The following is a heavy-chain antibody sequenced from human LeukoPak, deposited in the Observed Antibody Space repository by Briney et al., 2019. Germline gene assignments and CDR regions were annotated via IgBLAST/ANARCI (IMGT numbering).Heavy chain of an antibody. CDR2: INPNSGGT. V-gene: IGHV1-2*06. D-gene: IGHD6-13*01. J-gene: IGHJ4*02. Sequence: ASVKVSCKASGYTFTGYYMHWVRQAPGQGLEWMGRINPNSGGTNYAQKFQGRVTMTRDTSIGTAYMELSRLKSDDTAVYYCARLYSSSWTFDYWGQGTLVTVSS. CDR1: GYTFTGYY. CDR3: ARLYSSSWTFDY.